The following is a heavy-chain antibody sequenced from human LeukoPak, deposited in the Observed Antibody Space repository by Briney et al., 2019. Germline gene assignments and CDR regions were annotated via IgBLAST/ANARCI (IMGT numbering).Heavy chain of an antibody. D-gene: IGHD3-3*01. J-gene: IGHJ6*02. V-gene: IGHV4-31*03. CDR3: ARIAYDALDSYYYGMDV. CDR2: ITYSGNT. Sequence: ASETLSLTRTVSGGSISSGPYYWIWIRQHPGKGLEWIGYITYSGNTYYYPALNSRVTVSLDTSKTQFSLKLSSVTAADTAVYYCARIAYDALDSYYYGMDVWGQGTTVTVSS. CDR1: GGSISSGPYY.